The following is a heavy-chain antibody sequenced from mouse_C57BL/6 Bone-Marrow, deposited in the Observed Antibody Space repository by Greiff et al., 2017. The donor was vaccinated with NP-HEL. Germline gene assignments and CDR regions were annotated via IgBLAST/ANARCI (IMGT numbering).Heavy chain of an antibody. D-gene: IGHD1-1*01. Sequence: EVKVVESGGDLVKPGGSLKLSCAASGFTFSSYGMSWVRQTPDKRLEWVATISSGGSYTYYPDSVKGRFTISRDNAKNTLYLQMSSLKSEDTAMYYCARHVAILYYAMDYWGQGTSVTVSS. CDR3: ARHVAILYYAMDY. V-gene: IGHV5-6*01. CDR1: GFTFSSYG. CDR2: ISSGGSYT. J-gene: IGHJ4*01.